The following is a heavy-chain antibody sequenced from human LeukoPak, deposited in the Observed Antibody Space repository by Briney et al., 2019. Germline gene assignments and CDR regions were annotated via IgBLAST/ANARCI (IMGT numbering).Heavy chain of an antibody. CDR1: GFTFSNYW. V-gene: IGHV3-7*03. CDR3: ARTLRFFRFLDV. Sequence: GGSLRLSCAASGFTFSNYWMSWVRQAPEKGLEWVANIKPDGSETYSVDSVKGRFTISSDNAKNSLYLQMNSLRAEDTAVYYCARTLRFFRFLDVWGQGTTVTVSS. CDR2: IKPDGSET. D-gene: IGHD3-3*01. J-gene: IGHJ6*02.